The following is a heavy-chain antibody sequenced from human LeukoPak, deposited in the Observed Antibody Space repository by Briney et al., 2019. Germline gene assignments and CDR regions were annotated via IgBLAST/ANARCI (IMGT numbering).Heavy chain of an antibody. CDR2: IRQDGSEK. Sequence: GGSLRLSCGASGFTFSDYWMSWVRQAPGKGLECVANIRQDGSEKHHLDSVKGRFTISRDNGKNSLFLQMNSLRAEDTAVYYCARVSWGGSFFDYWGRGILVTVSS. V-gene: IGHV3-7*01. J-gene: IGHJ4*02. CDR3: ARVSWGGSFFDY. CDR1: GFTFSDYW. D-gene: IGHD1-26*01.